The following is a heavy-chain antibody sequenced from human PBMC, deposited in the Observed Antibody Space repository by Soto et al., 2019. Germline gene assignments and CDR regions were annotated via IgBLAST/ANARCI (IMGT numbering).Heavy chain of an antibody. CDR3: ARVKASGVNFDY. CDR1: GGSISSNNW. D-gene: IGHD3-10*01. J-gene: IGHJ4*02. V-gene: IGHV4-4*02. CDR2: IYHSGST. Sequence: QVQLQESGPGLVKPSGTLSLTCAVSGGSISSNNWWSWVRQPPGKGLEWIGEIYHSGSTNYNPSLKSRVXXXVXESKNQFSLKLSSVPAADTAVYYCARVKASGVNFDYWGQGTLVTVSS.